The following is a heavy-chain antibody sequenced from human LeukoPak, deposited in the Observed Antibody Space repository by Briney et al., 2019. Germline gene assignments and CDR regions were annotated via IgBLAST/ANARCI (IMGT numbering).Heavy chain of an antibody. J-gene: IGHJ4*02. D-gene: IGHD3-22*01. Sequence: PSETLSLTCAVYGGSFSGYYWSWIRQPPGKGLEWIGYIYHSGSTYYNPSLKSRVTISVDRSKNQFSLKLSSVTAADTAVYYCARAPGVSSVDYFDYWGQGTLVTVSS. CDR2: IYHSGST. V-gene: IGHV4-30-2*01. CDR3: ARAPGVSSVDYFDY. CDR1: GGSFSGYY.